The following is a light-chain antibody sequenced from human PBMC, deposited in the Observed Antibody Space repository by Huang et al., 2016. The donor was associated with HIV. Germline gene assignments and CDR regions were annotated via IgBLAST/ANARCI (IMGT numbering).Light chain of an antibody. J-gene: IGKJ1*01. CDR1: QSVGSN. Sequence: IVMTQSPATLSVSPGEGATLSCRASQSVGSNLAWYQQRPGQAPRLLIYGASTRATGVPVRFSGRGSGTDVTLTISGPQSEDSAVYYCQQYSDRPPWTFGQGTKVE. V-gene: IGKV3-15*01. CDR2: GAS. CDR3: QQYSDRPPWT.